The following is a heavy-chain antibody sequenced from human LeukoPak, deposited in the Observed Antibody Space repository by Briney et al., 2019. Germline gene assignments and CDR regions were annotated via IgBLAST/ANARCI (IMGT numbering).Heavy chain of an antibody. Sequence: PGRSLRLSCAASGFTFSSYGRHGVRQAPGKGLEWVAVIWYDGSNKYYADSVKGRFTISRDNSKNTLYLQMNSLRAEDTAVYYCARDKPPPYYYDSSGIFDYWGQGTLVTVSS. CDR1: GFTFSSYG. D-gene: IGHD3-22*01. CDR2: IWYDGSNK. CDR3: ARDKPPPYYYDSSGIFDY. J-gene: IGHJ4*02. V-gene: IGHV3-33*01.